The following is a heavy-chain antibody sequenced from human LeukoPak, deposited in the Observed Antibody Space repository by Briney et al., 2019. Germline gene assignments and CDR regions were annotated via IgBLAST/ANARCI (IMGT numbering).Heavy chain of an antibody. Sequence: PGRSLRLSCAASGFTLSSYGMHWVGQAPGKGLEWVAVIWYDGSNKYYADSVKGRFTISRDNSKNTLYLQMNSLRAEDTAVYYCARDKRRGTSCPDYWGQGTLVTVSS. D-gene: IGHD2-2*01. V-gene: IGHV3-33*01. J-gene: IGHJ4*02. CDR1: GFTLSSYG. CDR3: ARDKRRGTSCPDY. CDR2: IWYDGSNK.